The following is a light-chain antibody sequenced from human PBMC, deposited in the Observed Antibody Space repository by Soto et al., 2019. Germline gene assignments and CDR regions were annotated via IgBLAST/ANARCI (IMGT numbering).Light chain of an antibody. J-gene: IGLJ2*01. CDR3: TSYRSNSLLV. CDR1: SSDVGAYDY. Sequence: QSALTQPASVSGSPGQSITISCTGTSSDVGAYDYVSWYQQHPDKAPKLMIYEVNNRPSGVSNRFSGSKSGNTASLTISGLQAEDEADYYCTSYRSNSLLVFGGGTQLTVL. V-gene: IGLV2-14*01. CDR2: EVN.